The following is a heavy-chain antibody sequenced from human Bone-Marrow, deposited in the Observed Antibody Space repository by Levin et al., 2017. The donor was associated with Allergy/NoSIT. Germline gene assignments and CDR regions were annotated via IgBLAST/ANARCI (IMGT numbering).Heavy chain of an antibody. CDR3: AREKFRGVPYDIDY. J-gene: IGHJ4*02. CDR2: IYYSGST. D-gene: IGHD3-10*01. V-gene: IGHV4-30-4*01. Sequence: LRLSCTVSGGSISSGDYYWSWIRQPPGKGLEWIGYIYYSGSTYYNPSLKSRVTISVDTSKNQFSLKLSSVTAADTAVYYCAREKFRGVPYDIDYWGQGTLVTVSS. CDR1: GGSISSGDYY.